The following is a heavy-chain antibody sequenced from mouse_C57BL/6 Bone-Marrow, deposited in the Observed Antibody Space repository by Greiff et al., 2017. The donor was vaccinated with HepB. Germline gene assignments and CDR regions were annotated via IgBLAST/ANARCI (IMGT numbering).Heavy chain of an antibody. CDR2: IRSKSNNYAT. CDR3: VRLLPSYAMDY. CDR1: GFSFNTYA. J-gene: IGHJ4*01. Sequence: EAGGGLVQPKGSLKLSCAASGFSFNTYAMNWVRQAPGKGLEWVARIRSKSNNYATYYADSVKDRFTISRDDSESMLYLQMNNLKTEDTAMYYCVRLLPSYAMDYWGQGTSVTVSS. D-gene: IGHD6-1*01. V-gene: IGHV10-1*01.